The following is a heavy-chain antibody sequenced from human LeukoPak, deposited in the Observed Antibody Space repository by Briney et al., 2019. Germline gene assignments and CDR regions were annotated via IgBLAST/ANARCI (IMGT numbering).Heavy chain of an antibody. CDR3: ARIPKVDTSMARYSDY. CDR2: IDPGDSDT. V-gene: IGHV5-51*01. D-gene: IGHD5-18*01. J-gene: IGHJ4*02. Sequence: GESLKISCQGSGYSFSSYWIGWVRQMPGEGLEWMGIIDPGDSDTRYSPPLQGQVIISADKSISTAYLQWSSLKASDTAMYYCARIPKVDTSMARYSDYWGQGTLVTVSA. CDR1: GYSFSSYW.